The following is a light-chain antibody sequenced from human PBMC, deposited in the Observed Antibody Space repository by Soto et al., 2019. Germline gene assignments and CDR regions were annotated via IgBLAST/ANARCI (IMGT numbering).Light chain of an antibody. Sequence: QSALTQPASVSGSPGQSITISCTGTSSDVGGYNYVSWYQQHPGKAPKLMIYEVNKRPSGVPDRFSGSKSGNTASLTVSGLQAEDEADYYCSSYVGTNKGYVFGTGTKLTVL. CDR3: SSYVGTNKGYV. CDR1: SSDVGGYNY. J-gene: IGLJ1*01. CDR2: EVN. V-gene: IGLV2-8*01.